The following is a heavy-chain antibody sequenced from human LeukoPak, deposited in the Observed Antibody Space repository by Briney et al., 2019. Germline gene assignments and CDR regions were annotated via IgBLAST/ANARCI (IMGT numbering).Heavy chain of an antibody. CDR3: ATYRQVLLPFES. CDR1: GFTFSNYA. Sequence: GRSLRLSCAASGFTFSNYAIHWVRQAPGKGLEWVAFMSYDGSNTYYADSVKGRFTISRDSSKSTLYLQMNSLRAEDTAIYYCATYRQVLLPFESWGQGTLVTVSS. V-gene: IGHV3-30*04. D-gene: IGHD2-8*02. J-gene: IGHJ4*02. CDR2: MSYDGSNT.